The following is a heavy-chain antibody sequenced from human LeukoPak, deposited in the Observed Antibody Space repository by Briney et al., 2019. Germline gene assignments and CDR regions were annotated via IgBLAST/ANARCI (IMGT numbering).Heavy chain of an antibody. J-gene: IGHJ3*02. CDR3: ARDNNYYALDI. D-gene: IGHD5-24*01. V-gene: IGHV1-46*01. CDR1: GYTFTTYN. CDR2: ISPSGGST. Sequence: ASVKVSCKASGYTFTTYNMHWVRQAPGQGLEWMGIISPSGGSTSYAQKIQGRVTMTRDTSTSTVYMDLSSLRSEDTAVYYCARDNNYYALDIWGQGTMVTVSS.